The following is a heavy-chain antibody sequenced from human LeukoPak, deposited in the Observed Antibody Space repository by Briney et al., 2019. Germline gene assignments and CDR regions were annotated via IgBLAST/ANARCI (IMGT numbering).Heavy chain of an antibody. Sequence: SVKVSCKASGGTFSSYAISWVRQAPGQGLEWMGRVIPIFGIANYAQKFQGRVTITADKSTSTAYMELSSLRSEDTAVYYCASSDLGYCSGGSCQAFDYWGQGTLVTVSS. CDR3: ASSDLGYCSGGSCQAFDY. CDR2: VIPIFGIA. CDR1: GGTFSSYA. J-gene: IGHJ4*02. D-gene: IGHD2-15*01. V-gene: IGHV1-69*04.